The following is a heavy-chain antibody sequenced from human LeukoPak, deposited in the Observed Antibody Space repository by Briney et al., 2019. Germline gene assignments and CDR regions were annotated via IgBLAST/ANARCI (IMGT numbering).Heavy chain of an antibody. J-gene: IGHJ6*04. CDR2: ISSSGSTI. Sequence: GGSLRLSCAASGFTFSSYEMNWVRQAPGKGLEWVSYISSSGSTIYYADSVKGRFTISRDNAKNSLYLQMNSLRAEDTAVYYCARVYYYYGMDVWDKGTTVTVSS. CDR1: GFTFSSYE. CDR3: ARVYYYYGMDV. V-gene: IGHV3-48*03.